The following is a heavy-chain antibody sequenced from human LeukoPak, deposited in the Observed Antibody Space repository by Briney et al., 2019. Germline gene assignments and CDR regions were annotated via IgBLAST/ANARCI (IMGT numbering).Heavy chain of an antibody. CDR2: IYHSGST. V-gene: IGHV4-38-2*02. CDR1: GYSISSGYY. J-gene: IGHJ5*02. CDR3: ARGGVTMVRGVIIKGNWFDP. D-gene: IGHD3-10*01. Sequence: PSETLSLTCTVSGYSISSGYYWGWIRQPPGKGLEWIGSIYHSGSTYYNPSLKSRVTISVDTSKNQFSLKLSSVTAADTAVYYCARGGVTMVRGVIIKGNWFDPWGQGTLVTVSS.